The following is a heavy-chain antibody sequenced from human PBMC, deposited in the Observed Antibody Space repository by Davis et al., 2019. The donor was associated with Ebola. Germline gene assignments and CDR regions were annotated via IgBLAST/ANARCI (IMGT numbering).Heavy chain of an antibody. CDR2: MSGSGGST. J-gene: IGHJ6*02. CDR3: AKDLREGLERRRYYYYGMDV. Sequence: GESLKISCAASGFNFNTYWMTWVRQAPGKGLAWVSGMSGSGGSTYYTDSVKGRFTISRDNSKNTLYLQMNSLRAEDTAVYYCAKDLREGLERRRYYYYGMDVWGQGTTVTVSS. CDR1: GFNFNTYW. D-gene: IGHD1-1*01. V-gene: IGHV3-23*01.